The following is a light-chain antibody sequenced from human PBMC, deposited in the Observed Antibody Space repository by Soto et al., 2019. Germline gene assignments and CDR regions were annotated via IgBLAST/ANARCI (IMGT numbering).Light chain of an antibody. Sequence: EIVMTQSPATLSVSPGERATLSCRASQSVSSNLAWYQQKPGQAPRLLIYGASTRATGIPARFSGSGSGTEFTLTISSLQSEGFAVYYCQQYNNWHTWTFGQGTKVEIK. CDR3: QQYNNWHTWT. V-gene: IGKV3-15*01. CDR2: GAS. J-gene: IGKJ1*01. CDR1: QSVSSN.